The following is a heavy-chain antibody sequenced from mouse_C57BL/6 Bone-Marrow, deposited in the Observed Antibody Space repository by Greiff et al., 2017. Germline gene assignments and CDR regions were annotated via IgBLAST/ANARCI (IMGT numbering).Heavy chain of an antibody. CDR1: GYTFTSYW. V-gene: IGHV1-59*01. CDR2: IDPSDSYT. Sequence: QVQLKQPGAELVRPGTSVKLSCKASGYTFTSYWMHWVKQRPGQGLEWIGVIDPSDSYTNYNQKFKGTATLTVYTSSSTAYMQLSSLTSEDSAVYYCARWLLLYWYFDVWGTGTTVTVSS. CDR3: ARWLLLYWYFDV. J-gene: IGHJ1*03. D-gene: IGHD2-3*01.